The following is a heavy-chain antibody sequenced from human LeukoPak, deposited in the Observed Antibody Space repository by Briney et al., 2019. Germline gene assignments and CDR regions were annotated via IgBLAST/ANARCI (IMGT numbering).Heavy chain of an antibody. Sequence: GGSLSLSCAASGFTFDDYGMSWVRQAPGKGLEWVSGINWNGGSTGYADSVKGRFTISRDNSKNTLYLQMSSLRAEDTAVYYCVLSTTMVTYFDYWGQGTLVTVSS. CDR1: GFTFDDYG. D-gene: IGHD5-18*01. V-gene: IGHV3-20*04. CDR3: VLSTTMVTYFDY. J-gene: IGHJ4*02. CDR2: INWNGGST.